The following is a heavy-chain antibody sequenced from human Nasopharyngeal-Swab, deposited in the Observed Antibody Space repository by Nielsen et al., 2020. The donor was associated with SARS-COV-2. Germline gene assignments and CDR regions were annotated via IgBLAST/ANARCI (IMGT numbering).Heavy chain of an antibody. CDR1: GYTFTSYA. Sequence: ASVKVSCKASGYTFTSYAMHWVRQAPGQRLEWMGWINAGNGNTKYSQKFQGRVTITRDTSASTAYMELSSLRSEDTAVYYCARDCDFWSGYLYYGMDVWGQGTTVTVSS. V-gene: IGHV1-3*01. J-gene: IGHJ6*02. CDR2: INAGNGNT. CDR3: ARDCDFWSGYLYYGMDV. D-gene: IGHD3-3*01.